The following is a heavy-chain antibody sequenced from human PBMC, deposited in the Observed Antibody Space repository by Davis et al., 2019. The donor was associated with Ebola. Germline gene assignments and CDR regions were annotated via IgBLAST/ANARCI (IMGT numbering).Heavy chain of an antibody. CDR3: ARGPPSLSYYYYYGMDV. V-gene: IGHV3-66*01. Sequence: GGSLRLSCAASGFTFSDYYMSWVRQAPGKGLEWVSVIYSGGSTYYADSVKGRFAISRDNSKNTLYLQMNSLRAEDTAVYYCARGPPSLSYYYYYGMDVWGQGTTVTVSS. J-gene: IGHJ6*02. CDR2: IYSGGST. CDR1: GFTFSDYY.